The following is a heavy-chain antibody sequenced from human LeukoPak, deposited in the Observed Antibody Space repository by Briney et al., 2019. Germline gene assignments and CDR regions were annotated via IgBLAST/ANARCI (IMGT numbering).Heavy chain of an antibody. Sequence: GESLQISCKGSGYSFTSYWITWVRQMPGKGLEWMGKIDPSDSYTNYSPSLQGHVTISADKSISTAYLQWSSLKASDTAMYYCARIPLDSSGYYYAGDGFDIWGQGTMVTVSS. V-gene: IGHV5-10-1*01. CDR2: IDPSDSYT. CDR3: ARIPLDSSGYYYAGDGFDI. D-gene: IGHD3-22*01. CDR1: GYSFTSYW. J-gene: IGHJ3*02.